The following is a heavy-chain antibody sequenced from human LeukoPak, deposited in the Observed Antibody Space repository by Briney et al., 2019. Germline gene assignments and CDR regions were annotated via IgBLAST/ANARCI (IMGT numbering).Heavy chain of an antibody. D-gene: IGHD6-13*01. V-gene: IGHV1-69*06. CDR1: GGTFSSYA. Sequence: GASVKVSCKASGGTFSSYAISWVRQAPGQGLEWMGGIIPIFGTANYAQKFQGRVTITADKSTSTAYMELSSLRSEDTAVYYCASSVIAADYYYYMDVWGKGTTVTVSS. CDR3: ASSVIAADYYYYMDV. CDR2: IIPIFGTA. J-gene: IGHJ6*03.